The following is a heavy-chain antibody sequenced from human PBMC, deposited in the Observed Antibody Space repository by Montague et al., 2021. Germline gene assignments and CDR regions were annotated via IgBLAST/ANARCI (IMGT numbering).Heavy chain of an antibody. CDR3: ARYHVRIVTTTTSSYHYYGMDV. CDR2: IYHSGST. J-gene: IGHJ6*02. V-gene: IGHV4-4*02. Sequence: SETLSLTCAVSGGSLSSSNWWTWLRQPPGKGLEWMGEIYHSGSTNYKPSLKSRVTMSVDKSKSQFSLRLTSVTAANTAVYFCARYHVRIVTTTTSSYHYYGMDVWGRGTTVTVSS. CDR1: GGSLSSSNW. D-gene: IGHD5-12*01.